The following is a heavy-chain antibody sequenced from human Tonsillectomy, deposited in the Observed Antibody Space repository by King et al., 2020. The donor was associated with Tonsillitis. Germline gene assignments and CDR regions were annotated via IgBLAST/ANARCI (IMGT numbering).Heavy chain of an antibody. J-gene: IGHJ5*02. Sequence: VQLVESGAEVKNPGASVKVSCTASGYTCTDYYIHWVRQAPGHGLEWLGWINPHSGGTDSAQTFQDRVTMTTDTSISTAYMELSRLRSDDTAVYYCARLKFNGSANDEQGFDPWGQGTLVTVSS. CDR2: INPHSGGT. D-gene: IGHD3-10*01. CDR1: GYTCTDYY. CDR3: ARLKFNGSANDEQGFDP. V-gene: IGHV1-2*02.